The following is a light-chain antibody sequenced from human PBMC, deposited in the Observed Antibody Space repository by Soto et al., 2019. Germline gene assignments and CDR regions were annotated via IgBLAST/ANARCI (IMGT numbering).Light chain of an antibody. Sequence: EIVMTQSPATLSVSPGERATLSCRASQSVSSNVAWYQQKLGQAPRLLIYGASTRATGIPARFSGSGSWTEFTLTISSLQSEDFAVYYCQQYKNWPPWTFGQGTKVEIK. CDR2: GAS. J-gene: IGKJ1*01. CDR3: QQYKNWPPWT. CDR1: QSVSSN. V-gene: IGKV3-15*01.